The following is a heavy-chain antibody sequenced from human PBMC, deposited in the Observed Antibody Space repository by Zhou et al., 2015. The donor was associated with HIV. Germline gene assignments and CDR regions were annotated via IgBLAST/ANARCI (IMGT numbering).Heavy chain of an antibody. D-gene: IGHD5-24*01. V-gene: IGHV1-8*01. Sequence: QVQLVQSGAEVKKPGASVKVSCKASGYTFTSYDINWVRQATGQGLEWMGWMNPNSGNTGYAQKFQGRVTMTRNTSISTAYMELGSLRSEDTAVYYCARGSLQIWLHGFYHMDVWGKGTTVTVSS. CDR1: GYTFTSYD. CDR3: ARGSLQIWLHGFYHMDV. J-gene: IGHJ6*03. CDR2: MNPNSGNT.